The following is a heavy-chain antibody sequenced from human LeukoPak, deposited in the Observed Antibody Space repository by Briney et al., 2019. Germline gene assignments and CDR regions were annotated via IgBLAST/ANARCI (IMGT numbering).Heavy chain of an antibody. CDR2: ISSGSSYI. D-gene: IGHD3-22*01. J-gene: IGHJ4*02. CDR3: ARDWGYYDSRDPVGY. V-gene: IGHV3-21*01. CDR1: GFTFSMYT. Sequence: GGSLRLSCAASGFTFSMYTMNWVRQAPGTGLEWVSGISSGSSYIYYADSVKGRFTISRDNAKNSLYLQMNSLRADDTAVYYCARDWGYYDSRDPVGYWGQGTLVTVSS.